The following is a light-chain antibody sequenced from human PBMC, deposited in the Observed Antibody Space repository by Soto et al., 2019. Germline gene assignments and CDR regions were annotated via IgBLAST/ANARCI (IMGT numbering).Light chain of an antibody. V-gene: IGLV2-23*03. CDR3: CSYAGSSTFEV. CDR1: SSDVGSYNL. CDR2: EGS. Sequence: QSALTQPASVSGSPGQSITISCTGTSSDVGSYNLVSWYQQHPGKAPKLMIYEGSKRPSGVSNRFSGSKSSNTASLTISGLQAEDEADYYCCSYAGSSTFEVFGGGTKVTVL. J-gene: IGLJ2*01.